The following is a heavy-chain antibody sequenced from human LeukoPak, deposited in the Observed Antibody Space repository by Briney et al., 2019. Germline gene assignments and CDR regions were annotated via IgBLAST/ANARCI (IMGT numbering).Heavy chain of an antibody. J-gene: IGHJ4*02. Sequence: NPSETLSLTCTVSGGSLSSGGYYWSWIRHHPGMGLEWIGSIYYSGSTYYTPSLRSRVNISVDTSKSQFALNLTSVTAADTAVYYCARVSSARNGFDYWGQGTLVTASS. V-gene: IGHV4-31*03. D-gene: IGHD1-14*01. CDR2: IYYSGST. CDR3: ARVSSARNGFDY. CDR1: GGSLSSGGYY.